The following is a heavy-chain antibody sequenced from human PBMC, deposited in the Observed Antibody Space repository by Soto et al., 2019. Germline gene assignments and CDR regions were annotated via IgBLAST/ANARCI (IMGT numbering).Heavy chain of an antibody. V-gene: IGHV1-69*13. Sequence: SVKVSCKASGGTFSSYAISWVRQAPGQGLEWMGGIIPIFGTANYAQKFQGRVTITADESTSTAYIELSSLRSEDTAVYYCARWRGTVAATHYYYYGMDVWGQGTTVTVSS. CDR1: GGTFSSYA. D-gene: IGHD2-15*01. J-gene: IGHJ6*02. CDR3: ARWRGTVAATHYYYYGMDV. CDR2: IIPIFGTA.